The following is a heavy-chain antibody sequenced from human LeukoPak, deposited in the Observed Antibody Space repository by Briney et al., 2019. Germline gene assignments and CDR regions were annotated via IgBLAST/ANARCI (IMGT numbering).Heavy chain of an antibody. CDR2: ISGSGGST. V-gene: IGHV3-23*01. CDR3: AKGYYYGSGSYYTPQNWFDP. CDR1: GFTLSSYA. J-gene: IGHJ5*02. Sequence: PGGSLRLSCAASGFTLSSYAMSWVRQAPGKGLEWVSAISGSGGSTYYADSVKGRFTISRDNSKNTLYLQMNSLRAEDTAVYYCAKGYYYGSGSYYTPQNWFDPWGQGTLVTVSS. D-gene: IGHD3-10*01.